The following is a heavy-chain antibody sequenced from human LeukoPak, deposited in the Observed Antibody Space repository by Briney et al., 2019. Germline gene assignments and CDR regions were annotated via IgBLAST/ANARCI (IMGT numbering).Heavy chain of an antibody. CDR2: IYTSGST. J-gene: IGHJ3*02. V-gene: IGHV4-4*09. Sequence: SETLSLTCAVYGGSFSGYYWSWIRQPPGKGLEWIGYIYTSGSTNYNPSLKSRVTISVDTSKNQFSLKLSSVTAADTAVYYCARHSGSGSQKGDAFDIWGQGTMVTVSS. D-gene: IGHD3-10*01. CDR1: GGSFSGYY. CDR3: ARHSGSGSQKGDAFDI.